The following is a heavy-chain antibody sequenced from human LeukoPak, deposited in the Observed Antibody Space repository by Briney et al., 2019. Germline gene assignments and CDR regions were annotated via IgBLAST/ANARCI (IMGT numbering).Heavy chain of an antibody. CDR3: ATLLEMATTHYDY. D-gene: IGHD5-24*01. CDR1: GYTYTSYD. J-gene: IGHJ4*02. V-gene: IGHV1-8*01. Sequence: AASVKVSCKASGYTYTSYDINWVRQATGQGLEWMGWMNPNSDNTGYARKFQGRVTITRNTSISTAYMELSSLRSEDTAVYYCATLLEMATTHYDYWGQGTLVTVSS. CDR2: MNPNSDNT.